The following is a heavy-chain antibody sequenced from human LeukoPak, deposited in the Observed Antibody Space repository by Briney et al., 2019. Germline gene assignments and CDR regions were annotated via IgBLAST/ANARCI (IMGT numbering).Heavy chain of an antibody. CDR2: ISYDGSNK. Sequence: GGSLRLSCAASGFTFSSYAIHWVRQAPGKGLEWVAVISYDGSNKYYADSVKGRFTISRDNSKNTLYLQMNSLRAEDTAVYYCARALSYSSSWGGYFDYWGQGTLVTVSS. CDR1: GFTFSSYA. V-gene: IGHV3-30*04. J-gene: IGHJ4*02. D-gene: IGHD6-13*01. CDR3: ARALSYSSSWGGYFDY.